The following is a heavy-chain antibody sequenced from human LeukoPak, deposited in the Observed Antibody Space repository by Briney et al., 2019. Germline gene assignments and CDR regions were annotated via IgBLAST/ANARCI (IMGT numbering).Heavy chain of an antibody. D-gene: IGHD6-19*01. Sequence: GGSLRLSCAASGFTFTNAWMSWVRQAPGKGLEWVGRIKGKIDGGTTDYAAPVKGRFTISRDDSKNMLYLQMNSLQTEDTAVYYCTTDRGIAVRPLFDYWGQGTLVTVSS. CDR3: TTDRGIAVRPLFDY. J-gene: IGHJ4*02. V-gene: IGHV3-15*01. CDR1: GFTFTNAW. CDR2: IKGKIDGGTT.